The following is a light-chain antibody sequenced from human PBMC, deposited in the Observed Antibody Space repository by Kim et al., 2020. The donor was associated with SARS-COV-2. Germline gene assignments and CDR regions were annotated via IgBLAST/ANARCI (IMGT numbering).Light chain of an antibody. V-gene: IGKV3-11*01. J-gene: IGKJ2*01. CDR1: QSVSSY. CDR2: DAS. Sequence: EIVLTQSPATLSLSPGERATLSRRASQSVSSYLAWYQQKPGQAPRLLIYDASNRATGIPARFSGSGSGTDFTLTISSLEPEDFAVYYCQQRSNWPPLYTFGQGTKLEI. CDR3: QQRSNWPPLYT.